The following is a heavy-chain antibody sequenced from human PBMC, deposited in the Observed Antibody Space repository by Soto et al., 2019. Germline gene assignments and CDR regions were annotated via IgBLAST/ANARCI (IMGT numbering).Heavy chain of an antibody. CDR2: IYYSGST. J-gene: IGHJ4*02. D-gene: IGHD4-17*01. Sequence: PSETLSLTCTVSGGSISSSSYYWGWIRQPPGKGLEWIGSIYYSGSTYYNPSLKSRVTISVDTSKNQFSLKLSSVTAADTAVYYCATTPDYGDAHFDYWGQGTLVTVSS. CDR1: GGSISSSSYY. V-gene: IGHV4-39*01. CDR3: ATTPDYGDAHFDY.